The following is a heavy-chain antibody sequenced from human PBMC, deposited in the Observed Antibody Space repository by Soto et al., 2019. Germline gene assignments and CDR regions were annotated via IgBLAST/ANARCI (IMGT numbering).Heavy chain of an antibody. CDR1: GGSIRRGGYY. D-gene: IGHD1-26*01. Sequence: QVQLQESGPGLVKPSQTLSLTCSVSGGSIRRGGYYWSWIRQHPGRGLERIGYIYYSGNTYYNPSLKSRVTISVDTSKNQFSLKLSAVSAADTAVYYCARGRGGATTDYYDYWGLGTLGTVSS. CDR3: ARGRGGATTDYYDY. J-gene: IGHJ4*02. V-gene: IGHV4-31*03. CDR2: IYYSGNT.